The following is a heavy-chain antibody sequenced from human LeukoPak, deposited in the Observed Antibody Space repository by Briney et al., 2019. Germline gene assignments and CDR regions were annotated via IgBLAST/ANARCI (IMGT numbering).Heavy chain of an antibody. Sequence: ETLSLTCTVSGGSITKYYWSWIRQPPGKGLEWIGYIFDNGRTNYNPSLRSRVTISIDTSNNYFSLRLTSVTASDTAVYYCARHGAISGVFWLDPWGQGTLVTVSS. CDR1: GGSITKYY. CDR2: IFDNGRT. CDR3: ARHGAISGVFWLDP. D-gene: IGHD7-27*01. J-gene: IGHJ5*02. V-gene: IGHV4-59*08.